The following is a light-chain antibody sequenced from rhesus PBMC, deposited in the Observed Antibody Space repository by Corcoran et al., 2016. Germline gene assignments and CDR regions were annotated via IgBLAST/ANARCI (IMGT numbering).Light chain of an antibody. V-gene: IGKV1-19*01. Sequence: DIQMTQSPSSLSALVGDKVTINCHASQGISSWLAWYQQKPGKAPKPLIYAASSLQSGVPSRFSGSGSGKDYTLTISSLQPEYFATYYFQQYDDFPYSFGHGTKVEI. CDR3: QQYDDFPYS. CDR1: QGISSW. CDR2: AAS. J-gene: IGKJ2*01.